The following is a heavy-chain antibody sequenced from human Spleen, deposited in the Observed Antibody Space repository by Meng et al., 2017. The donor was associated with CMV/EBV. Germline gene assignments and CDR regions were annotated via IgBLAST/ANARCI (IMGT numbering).Heavy chain of an antibody. CDR2: ISGSGGST. Sequence: GESLKISCAASGFTFSSYAMSWVRQAPGKGLEWVSAISGSGGSTYYADSVKGRFTISRDNSKNTLYLQLDSLRADDTAIYYCAMSQTGRYQLLYGIDYWGQGTQVTVSS. D-gene: IGHD2-2*02. J-gene: IGHJ4*02. CDR1: GFTFSSYA. CDR3: AMSQTGRYQLLYGIDY. V-gene: IGHV3-23*01.